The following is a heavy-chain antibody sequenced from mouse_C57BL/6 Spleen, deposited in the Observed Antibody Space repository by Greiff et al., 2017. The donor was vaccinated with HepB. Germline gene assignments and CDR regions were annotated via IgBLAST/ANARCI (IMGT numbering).Heavy chain of an antibody. J-gene: IGHJ3*01. CDR2: IDPENGDT. V-gene: IGHV14-4*01. D-gene: IGHD1-1*01. CDR1: GFNIKDDY. Sequence: EVQLQQSGAELVRPGASVKLSCTASGFNIKDDYMHWVKQRPEQGLEWIGWIDPENGDTEYASKFQGKATITADTSSNTAYLQLSSLTSADTAVYYCTTVPDYYGSSSFAYWGQGTLVTVSA. CDR3: TTVPDYYGSSSFAY.